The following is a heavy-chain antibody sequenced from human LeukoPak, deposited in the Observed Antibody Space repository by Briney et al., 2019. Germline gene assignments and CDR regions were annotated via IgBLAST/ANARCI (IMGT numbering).Heavy chain of an antibody. V-gene: IGHV1-2*02. Sequence: GASVKVSCKASGYTFTGYYMHWVRQAPGQGLEWMGWINPNSGGTNYAQKFQGRVTMTRDTSISTAYMELRSLRSDDTAVYYCARDEKARSVVVPAANDWGQGTLVTVSS. J-gene: IGHJ4*02. CDR2: INPNSGGT. CDR3: ARDEKARSVVVPAAND. D-gene: IGHD2-2*01. CDR1: GYTFTGYY.